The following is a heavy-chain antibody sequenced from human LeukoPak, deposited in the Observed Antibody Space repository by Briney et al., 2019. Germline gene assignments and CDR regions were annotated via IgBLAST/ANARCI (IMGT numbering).Heavy chain of an antibody. J-gene: IGHJ4*02. D-gene: IGHD2-2*01. Sequence: GGSLRLSCAASGFTFTSYGMTWVRQAPGKGLEWVSYISSSSSTIYYADSVKGRFTISRDNAKNSLYLQMNSLRAEDTAVYYCASLFIYQLPSSRRDYWGQGTLVTVSS. CDR2: ISSSSSTI. V-gene: IGHV3-48*01. CDR1: GFTFTSYG. CDR3: ASLFIYQLPSSRRDY.